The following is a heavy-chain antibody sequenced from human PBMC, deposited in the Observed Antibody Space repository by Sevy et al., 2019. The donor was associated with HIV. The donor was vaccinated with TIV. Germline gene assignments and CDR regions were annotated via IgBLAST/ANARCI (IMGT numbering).Heavy chain of an antibody. CDR2: ISWSSGNI. CDR1: GFTFDDYT. CDR3: VKDRSGSYSFDY. D-gene: IGHD1-26*01. V-gene: IGHV3-9*01. J-gene: IGHJ4*02. Sequence: GGSLRLSCAASGFTFDDYTMNWVRQAPGKGLEWVSGISWSSGNIAYADSVEGRFTISRDNAKNSLYLQMNSLRVQDTALYYCVKDRSGSYSFDYWGQGTLVTVSS.